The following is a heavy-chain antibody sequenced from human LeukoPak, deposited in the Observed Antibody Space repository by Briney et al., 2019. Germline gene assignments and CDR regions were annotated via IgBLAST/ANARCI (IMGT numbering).Heavy chain of an antibody. CDR2: ISSSSSYI. V-gene: IGHV3-21*01. J-gene: IGHJ4*02. Sequence: GGSLRLSCAASGFTFNIYWMSWVRQAPGKGLEWVSSISSSSSYIYYADSVKGRFTISRDNAKNSLYLQMNSLRAEDTAVYYCARDKNGVSLGLWGQGTLVTVSS. CDR3: ARDKNGVSLGL. CDR1: GFTFNIYW. D-gene: IGHD2-8*01.